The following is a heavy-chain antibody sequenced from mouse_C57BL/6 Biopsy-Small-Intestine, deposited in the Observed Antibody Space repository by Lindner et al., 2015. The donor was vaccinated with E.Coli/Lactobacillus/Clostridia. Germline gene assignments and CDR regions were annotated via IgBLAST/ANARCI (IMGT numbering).Heavy chain of an antibody. V-gene: IGHV14-2*01. J-gene: IGHJ4*01. CDR3: VRSTWGSGTMDY. Sequence: VQLQESGSELVRPGASVKSSCTASGFNIKDYYMHWVKQRTEQGLEWIGRIDPENGETKYAPKFQGKATVTADTSSNTAYLQLSSLTSEDTAVFYCVRSTWGSGTMDYWGLGTAVTVSS. CDR2: IDPENGET. D-gene: IGHD3-1*01. CDR1: GFNIKDYY.